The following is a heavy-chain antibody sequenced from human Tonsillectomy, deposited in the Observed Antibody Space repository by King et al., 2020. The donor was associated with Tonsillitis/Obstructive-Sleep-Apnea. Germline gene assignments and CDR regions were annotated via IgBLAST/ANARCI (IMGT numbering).Heavy chain of an antibody. V-gene: IGHV3-9*01. CDR2: ISWNSGSI. D-gene: IGHD2-8*01. Sequence: VQLVESGGGLVQPGRSLRLSCAASGFTFDDYAMHWVRQAPGKGLEWVSGISWNSGSIGYADPVKGRFTISRDNAKNSLYLQMNSLRAEDTALYYCAKDILGGYCTNGVCSYAFDIWGQGTMVTVSS. CDR1: GFTFDDYA. J-gene: IGHJ3*02. CDR3: AKDILGGYCTNGVCSYAFDI.